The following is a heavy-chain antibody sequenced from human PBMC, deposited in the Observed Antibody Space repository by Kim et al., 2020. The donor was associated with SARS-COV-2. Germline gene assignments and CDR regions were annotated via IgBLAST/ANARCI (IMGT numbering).Heavy chain of an antibody. J-gene: IGHJ5*02. CDR2: IHKNGTT. CDR1: GGSITTNY. D-gene: IGHD3-22*01. CDR3: ARGPDSDAHRGFDP. V-gene: IGHV4-4*07. Sequence: SETLSLTCTVSGGSITTNYWSWIRQPAAQGQEYIGRIHKNGTTSTNPSLTSRATMSVDTSKNQFFLYLSTVTATATAVYYCARGPDSDAHRGFDPWGQGTLVTVSS.